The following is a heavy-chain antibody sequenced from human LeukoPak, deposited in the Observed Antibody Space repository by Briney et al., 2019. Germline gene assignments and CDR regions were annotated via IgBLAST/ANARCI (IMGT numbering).Heavy chain of an antibody. CDR3: ARDYDSSGYYNY. D-gene: IGHD3-22*01. CDR1: GFSFSTHW. J-gene: IGHJ4*02. V-gene: IGHV3-7*01. Sequence: GGSLRLSCAASGFSFSTHWMTWVRQAPGKGLEWVANIKLDGSEKNYVDSVKGRFTISRDNSKNTLYLQMNSLRAEDTAVYYCARDYDSSGYYNYWGQRAMVAVSS. CDR2: IKLDGSEK.